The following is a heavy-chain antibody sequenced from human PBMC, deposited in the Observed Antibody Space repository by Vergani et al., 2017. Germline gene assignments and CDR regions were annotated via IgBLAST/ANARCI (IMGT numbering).Heavy chain of an antibody. CDR2: INHSGST. D-gene: IGHD3-10*01. Sequence: QVQLQQWGAGLLKPSETLSLTCAVYGGSFSGYYWSWIRQPPGKGLEWIGEINHSGSTNYNPSLKSRVTISVDTSKNQFSLKLSSVTAADTAVYYCASLSITMVRGVPEFDPWGQGTLVTVSS. CDR1: GGSFSGYY. J-gene: IGHJ5*02. V-gene: IGHV4-34*01. CDR3: ASLSITMVRGVPEFDP.